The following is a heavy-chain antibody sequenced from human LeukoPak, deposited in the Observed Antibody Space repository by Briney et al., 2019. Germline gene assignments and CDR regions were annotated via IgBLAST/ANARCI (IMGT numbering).Heavy chain of an antibody. V-gene: IGHV4-38-2*02. J-gene: IGHJ4*02. D-gene: IGHD3-3*01. Sequence: SETLSLTCTVSGYSISNCYYWGWIRQPPGKGLELVASISYRGSTYYNPSLRSRFTISLDRSKQKFSLKLTSVTAADTAVYFCARGAEYYAIWRGYAGYSDYWGQGISVTVSS. CDR1: GYSISNCYY. CDR3: ARGAEYYAIWRGYAGYSDY. CDR2: ISYRGST.